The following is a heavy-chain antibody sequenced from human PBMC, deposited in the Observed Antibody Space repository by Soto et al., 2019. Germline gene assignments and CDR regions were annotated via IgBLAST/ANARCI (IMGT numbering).Heavy chain of an antibody. D-gene: IGHD3-10*01. CDR3: AHRLSYGSGSDYFDY. CDR2: IYWDDDK. CDR1: GFSLSTIGVG. V-gene: IGHV2-5*02. Sequence: KESGPPLVKPTQTLTLTCTFSGFSLSTIGVGVGWIRQPPGKALEWLVVIYWDDDKRYSPSLKRRLTIGKDTSKNQVVLTMTNMDPVDTATYYCAHRLSYGSGSDYFDYWGQGTLVTVSS. J-gene: IGHJ4*02.